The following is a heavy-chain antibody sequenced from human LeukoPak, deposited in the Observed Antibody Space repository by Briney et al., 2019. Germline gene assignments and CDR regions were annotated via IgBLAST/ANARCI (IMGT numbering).Heavy chain of an antibody. V-gene: IGHV4-34*01. J-gene: IGHJ4*02. CDR2: INHSGST. CDR3: ARTYYDFWSGYYTDY. Sequence: SETLSLTCAVYGVSFSGYYWSWIRQPPGKGLEWIGEINHSGSTNYNPSLKSRVTISVDTSKNQFSLKLSSVTAADTAVYYCARTYYDFWSGYYTDYWGQGTLVTVSS. D-gene: IGHD3-3*01. CDR1: GVSFSGYY.